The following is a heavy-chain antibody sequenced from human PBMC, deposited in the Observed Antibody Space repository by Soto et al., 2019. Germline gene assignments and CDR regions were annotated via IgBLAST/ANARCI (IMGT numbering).Heavy chain of an antibody. V-gene: IGHV3-30-3*01. CDR2: ISYDGSNK. Sequence: PGGSLRLSCAASGFTFSSYAMHWVRQAPGKGLEWVAVISYDGSNKYYADSVKGRFTISRDNSKNTLYLQMNSLRAEDTAVYYCARPVAAAGTPTLDYYYYGMDVWGQGTTVTVSS. D-gene: IGHD6-13*01. CDR1: GFTFSSYA. J-gene: IGHJ6*02. CDR3: ARPVAAAGTPTLDYYYYGMDV.